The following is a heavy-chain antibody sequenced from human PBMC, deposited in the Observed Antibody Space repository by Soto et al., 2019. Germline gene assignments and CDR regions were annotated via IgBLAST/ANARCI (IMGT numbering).Heavy chain of an antibody. J-gene: IGHJ5*02. V-gene: IGHV1-18*04. Sequence: QLQLVQSAAEVKKPGASVRVSCKAYGYPFIKYGISWIRQAPEQVREWMGWIKVDSGYTNYAQKFQGRVTMTADTSSDTAFMELRSLRLDDTAVYFCATSSATGFDPWGQGTLVSVSS. CDR2: IKVDSGYT. D-gene: IGHD4-17*01. CDR3: ATSSATGFDP. CDR1: GYPFIKYG.